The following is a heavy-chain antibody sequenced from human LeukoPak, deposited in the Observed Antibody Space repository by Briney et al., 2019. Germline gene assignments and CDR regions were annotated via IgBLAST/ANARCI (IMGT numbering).Heavy chain of an antibody. J-gene: IGHJ4*02. CDR2: IYHGGST. CDR3: ARHEYQLLFLDYFDY. D-gene: IGHD2-2*01. CDR1: GYSISSGYY. V-gene: IGHV4-38-2*01. Sequence: SETLSLTCAVSGYSISSGYYWGWIRPPPRKGLEWIGSIYHGGSTYYNPSLKSRVTISVDTSKNQFSLKLSSVTAADTAVYYCARHEYQLLFLDYFDYWGQGTLVTVSS.